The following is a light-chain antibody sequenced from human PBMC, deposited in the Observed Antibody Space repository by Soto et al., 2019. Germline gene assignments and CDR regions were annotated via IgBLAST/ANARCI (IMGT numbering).Light chain of an antibody. CDR3: AAWDDSLNARGV. Sequence: QSVLTQPPSASGTPGQRVTISCSGSRSNIGSNAVSWYQQLPGTAPKLLIYNDNQRPSGVPDRFSASKSGASASLAISGLRSEDEAGYYGAAWDDSLNARGVFGGGTKLTVL. J-gene: IGLJ3*02. CDR2: NDN. V-gene: IGLV1-44*01. CDR1: RSNIGSNA.